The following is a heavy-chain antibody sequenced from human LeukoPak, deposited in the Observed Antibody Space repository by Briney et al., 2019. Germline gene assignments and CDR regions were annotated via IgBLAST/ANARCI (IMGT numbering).Heavy chain of an antibody. CDR1: GGSISSSRDY. CDR2: INHSGST. Sequence: PSETLSLTCTVSGGSISSSRDYWAWLRQPPGKGLEWIGEINHSGSTNYNPSLKSRVTISVDTSKNQFSLKLSSVTAADTAVYYCARDRTRKMSWFDPWGQGTLVTVSS. D-gene: IGHD1-14*01. V-gene: IGHV4-39*07. J-gene: IGHJ5*02. CDR3: ARDRTRKMSWFDP.